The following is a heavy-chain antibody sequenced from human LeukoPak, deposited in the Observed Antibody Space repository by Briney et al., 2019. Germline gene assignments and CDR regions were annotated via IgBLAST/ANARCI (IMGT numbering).Heavy chain of an antibody. Sequence: SETLSLTCTVSGGSISTYYWNWIRQPPGKGLEWIGYIYYSGSTNYNPSLKSRVTISVDTSRKQFSLKLSSVTAADTAMYYCARGDYYYSYYMDVWGKGTTVTVSS. CDR3: ARGDYYYSYYMDV. V-gene: IGHV4-59*01. CDR2: IYYSGST. CDR1: GGSISTYY. J-gene: IGHJ6*03.